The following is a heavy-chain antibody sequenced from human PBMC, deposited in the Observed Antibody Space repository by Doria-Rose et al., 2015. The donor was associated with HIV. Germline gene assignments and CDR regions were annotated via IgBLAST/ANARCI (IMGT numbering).Heavy chain of an antibody. V-gene: IGHV2-26*01. CDR1: GVSLSSPGMG. Sequence: SGPVLVKPTETLTLTCTVSGVSLSSPGMGVGWIRQPPGKALEWLAHIFSDDERSYKTSLKSRLTISRGTSKSQVVLTMTDMDPVDTATYYCARIKSSRWYHKYYFDFWGQGTLVIVSA. D-gene: IGHD6-13*01. CDR2: IFSDDER. CDR3: ARIKSSRWYHKYYFDF. J-gene: IGHJ4*02.